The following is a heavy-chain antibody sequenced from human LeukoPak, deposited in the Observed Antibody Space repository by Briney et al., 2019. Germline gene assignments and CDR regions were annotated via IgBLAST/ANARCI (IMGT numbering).Heavy chain of an antibody. CDR2: INHSGST. Sequence: SETLSLTCAVYGGSFSGYYWSWIRQPPGKGLEWIGEINHSGSTNYNPSLKSRVTISVATSKNQFSLKLSSVTAADTAVYYCARGRGSGWNYYYYYYMDVWGKGTTVTVSS. CDR3: ARGRGSGWNYYYYYYMDV. CDR1: GGSFSGYY. J-gene: IGHJ6*03. D-gene: IGHD6-19*01. V-gene: IGHV4-34*01.